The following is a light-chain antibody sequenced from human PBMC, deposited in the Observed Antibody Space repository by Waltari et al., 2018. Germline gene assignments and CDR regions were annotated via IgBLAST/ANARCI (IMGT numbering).Light chain of an antibody. CDR2: DDT. CDR3: QLWDSTTDVV. V-gene: IGLV3-21*02. J-gene: IGLJ2*01. Sequence: SYFLTQTPSVSVAPGQTARITCGGNNLGRRSVQWYQQNPGQAPALVIYDDTARPSGIPQRFAGSNSGHTATRIINEVEVGDEADYYCQLWDSTTDVVFGAGTRLTVL. CDR1: NLGRRS.